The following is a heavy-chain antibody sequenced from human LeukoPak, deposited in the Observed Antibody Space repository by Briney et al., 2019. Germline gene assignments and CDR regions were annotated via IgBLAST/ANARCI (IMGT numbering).Heavy chain of an antibody. CDR2: IYYSGSI. CDR3: ASHRGIEVSVAPYDI. V-gene: IGHV4-59*11. CDR1: GVSIRSHY. J-gene: IGHJ3*02. Sequence: SETLSLTCTVSGVSIRSHYWSWIRQPPGKGLEWIAYIYYSGSINYNASLKSRATISVDTSKNQFSLKLSSVTAADTAVYYCASHRGIEVSVAPYDIWGQGTMVTVSS. D-gene: IGHD6-19*01.